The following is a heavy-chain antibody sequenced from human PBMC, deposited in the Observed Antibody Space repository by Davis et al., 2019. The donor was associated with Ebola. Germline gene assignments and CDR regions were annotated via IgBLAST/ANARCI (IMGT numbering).Heavy chain of an antibody. CDR1: GFTFSNYA. D-gene: IGHD1-26*01. CDR2: ITGSGGSR. V-gene: IGHV3-23*01. J-gene: IGHJ3*02. Sequence: GESLKISCAASGFTFSNYAMSWVRQAPGKGLEWVSSITGSGGSRYHADSVKGRFTISRDNSENTLHLQMNSLRADDTAVYYCARTSIVGTTTTASDIWGQGTLVTVSS. CDR3: ARTSIVGTTTTASDI.